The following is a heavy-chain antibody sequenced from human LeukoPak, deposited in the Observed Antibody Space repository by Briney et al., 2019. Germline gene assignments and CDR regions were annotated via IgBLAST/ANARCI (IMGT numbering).Heavy chain of an antibody. V-gene: IGHV4-59*12. J-gene: IGHJ6*04. CDR3: ARELRTRVDV. Sequence: SETLSLTCSVSGGSISSNYWNWNRQSPGKGLEWIGYIYYSGRTNYNPSLKSRITMLVDTSKNQFSLRLSSVTAADTAVYYCARELRTRVDVWGKGTTVTVSS. CDR1: GGSISSNY. D-gene: IGHD3/OR15-3a*01. CDR2: IYYSGRT.